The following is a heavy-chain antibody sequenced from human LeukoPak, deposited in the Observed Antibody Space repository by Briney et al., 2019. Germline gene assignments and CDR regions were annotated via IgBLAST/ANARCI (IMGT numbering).Heavy chain of an antibody. Sequence: PSQTLSLTCTVSGVSISSGSYYWSWIRQPAGKGLEWIGRINTSGSTNYNPSLKSRVTISVDTSKNQFSLKLSSVTAADTAVYYCARSETYYYGSGSYPVGYYYYMDVWGKGTTVTVSS. J-gene: IGHJ6*03. CDR1: GVSISSGSYY. D-gene: IGHD3-10*01. CDR2: INTSGST. CDR3: ARSETYYYGSGSYPVGYYYYMDV. V-gene: IGHV4-61*02.